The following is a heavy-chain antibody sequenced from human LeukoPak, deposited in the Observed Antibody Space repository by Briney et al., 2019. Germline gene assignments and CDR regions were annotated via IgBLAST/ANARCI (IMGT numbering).Heavy chain of an antibody. CDR1: GFTFSSYA. D-gene: IGHD7-27*01. Sequence: GGSLRLSCAASGFTFSSYAMSWVRQAPGKGLEWVSAIGGSGGSTYYADSVKGRFTISRDNSKNTLYLQMNSLRAEDTAVYYCAKRLGIHKGVHDYWGQGTLVTVSS. CDR3: AKRLGIHKGVHDY. V-gene: IGHV3-23*01. CDR2: IGGSGGST. J-gene: IGHJ4*02.